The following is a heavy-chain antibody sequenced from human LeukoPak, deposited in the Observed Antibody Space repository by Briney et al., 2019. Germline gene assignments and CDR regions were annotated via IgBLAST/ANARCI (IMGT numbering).Heavy chain of an antibody. V-gene: IGHV3-21*01. CDR3: ARDLTTDYYYGSGSLGS. Sequence: KPGGSLRLSCAASGFTFSSYSMNWVRQAPGKGLEWVSSISSSSSYIYYADSVKGRFTISRDNAKNSLYLQMNSLRAEDTAVYYCARDLTTDYYYGSGSLGSWGQGTLVTVSS. D-gene: IGHD3-10*01. J-gene: IGHJ4*02. CDR2: ISSSSSYI. CDR1: GFTFSSYS.